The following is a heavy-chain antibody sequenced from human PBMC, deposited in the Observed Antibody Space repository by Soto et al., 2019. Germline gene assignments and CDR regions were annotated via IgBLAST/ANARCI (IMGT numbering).Heavy chain of an antibody. CDR1: GFTFSNYG. Sequence: QRHLVESGGGVVQPGRSLRLSCAASGFTFSNYGMHWIRQAPGKGLEWVAVISHDGAFKDYADSVKGRFTISRDNSENTLFLEMNSLGPSDTAVYYCAKDYGPKAPYPYSNTHTDFWGQGTRVTVSS. CDR2: ISHDGAFK. CDR3: AKDYGPKAPYPYSNTHTDF. J-gene: IGHJ4*02. V-gene: IGHV3-30*18. D-gene: IGHD6-13*01.